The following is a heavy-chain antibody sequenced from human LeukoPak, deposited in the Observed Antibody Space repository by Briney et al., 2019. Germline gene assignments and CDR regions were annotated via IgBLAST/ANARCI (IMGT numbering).Heavy chain of an antibody. D-gene: IGHD3-22*01. Sequence: GGPLRLSCAASGFTFNSETMNWVRQAPGAGLEWVSYISSGGNTIYYADSVKGRFTISRDNAKNSLYLQMNSLRAEDTAVFYCARDGVYYDSSGLDYWGQGTLVTVSS. CDR1: GFTFNSET. V-gene: IGHV3-48*01. CDR2: ISSGGNTI. J-gene: IGHJ4*02. CDR3: ARDGVYYDSSGLDY.